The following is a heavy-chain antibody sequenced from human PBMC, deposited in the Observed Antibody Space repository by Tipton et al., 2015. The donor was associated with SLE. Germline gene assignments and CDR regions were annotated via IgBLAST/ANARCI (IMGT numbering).Heavy chain of an antibody. CDR1: GGSISSSSYY. Sequence: LRLSCTVSGGSISSSSYYWGWIRQPPGKGLEWIGSIYYSGSTYYNPSLKSRVTISVDTSKNQFSLKLSSVTAADTAVYYCASQAGADYIWGSLYAFDIWGQGTMVTVSS. J-gene: IGHJ3*02. CDR3: ASQAGADYIWGSLYAFDI. D-gene: IGHD3-16*01. CDR2: IYYSGST. V-gene: IGHV4-39*07.